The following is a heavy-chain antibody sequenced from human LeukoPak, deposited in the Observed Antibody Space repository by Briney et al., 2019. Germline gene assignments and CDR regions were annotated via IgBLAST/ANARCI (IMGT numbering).Heavy chain of an antibody. CDR1: GFTFSSYS. CDR3: AREPPYYDFWSGWSDYGMDV. D-gene: IGHD3-3*01. J-gene: IGHJ6*02. V-gene: IGHV3-21*01. Sequence: PGGSLRLSCAASGFTFSSYSMNWVRQAPGKGLEWVSSISSSSSYIYYADSVKGRFTISRDNAKNSLYPQMNSLRAEDTAVYYCAREPPYYDFWSGWSDYGMDVWGQGTTVTVSS. CDR2: ISSSSSYI.